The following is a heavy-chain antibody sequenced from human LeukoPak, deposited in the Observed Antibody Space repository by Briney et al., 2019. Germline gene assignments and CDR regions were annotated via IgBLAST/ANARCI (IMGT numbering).Heavy chain of an antibody. CDR1: GYTFISYD. CDR2: ISAYNGDT. D-gene: IGHD3-22*01. V-gene: IGHV1-18*01. J-gene: IGHJ4*02. CDR3: ARAPRTYYDSSAYYPFDY. Sequence: ASVKVSCKASGYTFISYDISWVRQAPGQGLEWMGWISAYNGDTNYAQNLQGRVTMTTDTSTSTAYMELRSLRSDDTAVYYCARAPRTYYDSSAYYPFDYWGQGTLVTVPS.